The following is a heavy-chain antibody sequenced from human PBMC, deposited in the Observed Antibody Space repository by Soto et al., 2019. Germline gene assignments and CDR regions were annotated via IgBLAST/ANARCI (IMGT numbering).Heavy chain of an antibody. J-gene: IGHJ4*02. V-gene: IGHV4-59*01. D-gene: IGHD3-16*01. Sequence: QVQLQGSGPGLVKPSETLSLTCTVSGGSITSYYWSWIRQSPGKGLEWIGYIHYSENIKYNTSLTRPVNTSLDTSKNQFSLKLSAMTAHDPAVYYCAAEGGSKTFWGQGILVTVSS. CDR2: IHYSENI. CDR1: GGSITSYY. CDR3: AAEGGSKTF.